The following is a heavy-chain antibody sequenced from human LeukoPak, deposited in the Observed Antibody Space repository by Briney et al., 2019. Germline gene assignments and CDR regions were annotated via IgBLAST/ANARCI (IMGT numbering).Heavy chain of an antibody. Sequence: GGSLRLSCAASGFTFSSYEMNWVRQAPGKGLEWVAVISYDGSNKYYADSVKGRFTISRDNSKNTLYLQMNSLRAEDTAVYYCAKGGVDYDILTGLNYFDYWGQGTLVTVSS. V-gene: IGHV3-30*18. D-gene: IGHD3-9*01. CDR3: AKGGVDYDILTGLNYFDY. CDR1: GFTFSSYE. J-gene: IGHJ4*02. CDR2: ISYDGSNK.